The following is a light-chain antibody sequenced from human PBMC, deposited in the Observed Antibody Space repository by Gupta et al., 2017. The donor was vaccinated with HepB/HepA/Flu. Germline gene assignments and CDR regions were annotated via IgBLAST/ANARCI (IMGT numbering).Light chain of an antibody. CDR3: CSYAVIYTYV. V-gene: IGLV2-11*01. CDR1: SSDAGAYSY. CDR2: DVS. J-gene: IGLJ1*01. Sequence: QSALTQPRSVSGSPGQSVTISCTGTSSDAGAYSYVSWFQQRPGIVPKLIIYDVSKRPSGVPDRFSGSQSGNTAPLTISGLQAEDEADYYCCSYAVIYTYVFGTGTKVTVL.